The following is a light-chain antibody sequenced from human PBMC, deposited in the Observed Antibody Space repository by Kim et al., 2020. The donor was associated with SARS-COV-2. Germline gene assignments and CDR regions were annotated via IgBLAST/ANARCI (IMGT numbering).Light chain of an antibody. V-gene: IGLV1-47*01. CDR3: AAWDDSLSGVV. Sequence: GQRVTVSCSGRSSNIGSNFVFWYQQRPGTAPKLLIYRNNQRPSGVPDRFSGSKSGTSASLAVSGLRSEDEADYYCAAWDDSLSGVVFGGGTQLTVL. J-gene: IGLJ3*02. CDR2: RNN. CDR1: SSNIGSNF.